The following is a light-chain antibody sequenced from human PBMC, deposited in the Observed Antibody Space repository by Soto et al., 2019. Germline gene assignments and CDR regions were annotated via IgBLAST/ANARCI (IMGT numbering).Light chain of an antibody. V-gene: IGKV3-20*01. J-gene: IGKJ4*01. CDR1: QSFSSKY. Sequence: IVLTQSPDTLSLSPGERATLSCRASQSFSSKYLAWYQQKPGQSPRLLISGASGRATGIPDRFSGSGSGKDFTHTIGRLEPEDFAVYYCQQYGGSLTFGGGTKIEIK. CDR3: QQYGGSLT. CDR2: GAS.